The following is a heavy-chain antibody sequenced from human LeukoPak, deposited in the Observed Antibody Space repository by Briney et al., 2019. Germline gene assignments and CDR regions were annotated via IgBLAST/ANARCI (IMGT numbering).Heavy chain of an antibody. CDR2: INPNSGGT. CDR3: ARVWHYDSTQAYYMDV. J-gene: IGHJ6*03. V-gene: IGHV1-2*02. D-gene: IGHD3-22*01. CDR1: GYTFTGYY. Sequence: ASVKVSCKASGYTFTGYYMHWVPQAPGQGLEWMGWINPNSGGTNYAQKFQGRVTMTRDTSISTAYMELSRLRADDTAVYYCARVWHYDSTQAYYMDVWGKGTTVTVSS.